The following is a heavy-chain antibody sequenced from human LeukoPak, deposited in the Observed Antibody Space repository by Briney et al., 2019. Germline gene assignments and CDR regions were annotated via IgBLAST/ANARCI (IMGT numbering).Heavy chain of an antibody. CDR2: INPSGGST. D-gene: IGHD1-26*01. CDR1: GYTFTSNY. V-gene: IGHV1-46*01. J-gene: IGHJ4*02. CDR3: ARGLDEGATPY. Sequence: ASVKVSCKAFGYTFTSNYMHWVRQAPGQGPEWMGIINPSGGSTSYAQKFQGRVTMTRDMSTSTVYMELSSLRSEDTAVYYCARGLDEGATPYWGQGTLVTVSS.